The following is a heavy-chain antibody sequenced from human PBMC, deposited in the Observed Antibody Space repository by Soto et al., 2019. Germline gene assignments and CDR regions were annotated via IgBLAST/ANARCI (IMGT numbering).Heavy chain of an antibody. D-gene: IGHD6-13*01. J-gene: IGHJ4*02. CDR2: ISGGGGNT. V-gene: IGHV3-23*01. CDR1: GFTFSSYA. CDR3: AKDPRGSSWYVEY. Sequence: EVQLLESGGGLVQPGGSLRLSCAASGFTFSSYAMSWVRQAPGKGLEWVSTISGGGGNTYYADSVKGRFTIARDNSKNTLYLQMNSLRAEDTAVYYCAKDPRGSSWYVEYWGQGTLVTVSS.